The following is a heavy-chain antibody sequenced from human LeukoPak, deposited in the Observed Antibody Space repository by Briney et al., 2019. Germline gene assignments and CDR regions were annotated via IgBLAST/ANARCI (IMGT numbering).Heavy chain of an antibody. CDR2: INPSGGST. CDR1: GYTFTSYY. CDR3: ARTPTPDVLLWFGSNYYGMDV. V-gene: IGHV1-46*01. Sequence: ASVKVSCKASGYTFTSYYMHWVRQAPGQGLEWMGIINPSGGSTSYAQKFQGRVTMTRDTSTSTVYMELSSLRSEDTAVYYCARTPTPDVLLWFGSNYYGMDVWGQGTTVTVSS. D-gene: IGHD3-10*01. J-gene: IGHJ6*02.